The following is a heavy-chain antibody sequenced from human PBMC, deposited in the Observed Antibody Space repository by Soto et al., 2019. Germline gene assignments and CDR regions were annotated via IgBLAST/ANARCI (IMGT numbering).Heavy chain of an antibody. V-gene: IGHV3-21*01. CDR1: GFTFSSYS. CDR2: ISSSSSYI. D-gene: IGHD2-15*01. CDR3: ARDRVGGYCSGGSCYSGHQPDTYYYYGMDV. Sequence: GGSLRLSCAASGFTFSSYSMNWVRQAPGKGLEWVSSISSSSSYIYYADSVKGRFTISRDNAKNSLYLQMNSLRAEDTAVYYCARDRVGGYCSGGSCYSGHQPDTYYYYGMDVWGQGTTVTVSS. J-gene: IGHJ6*02.